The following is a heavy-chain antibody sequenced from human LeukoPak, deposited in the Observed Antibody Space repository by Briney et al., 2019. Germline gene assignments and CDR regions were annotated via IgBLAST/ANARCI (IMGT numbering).Heavy chain of an antibody. CDR2: IYYSGST. Sequence: SESLSLTCTVSGGSISSHYWGWIRQPPGKGLEWIGYIYYSGSTNYNPSLKSRVTISVDTSKNQFSLKLSSVTAADTAVYYCARVGSSGYYFDYWGQGTLVTVSS. CDR1: GGSISSHY. V-gene: IGHV4-59*11. J-gene: IGHJ4*02. CDR3: ARVGSSGYYFDY. D-gene: IGHD3-22*01.